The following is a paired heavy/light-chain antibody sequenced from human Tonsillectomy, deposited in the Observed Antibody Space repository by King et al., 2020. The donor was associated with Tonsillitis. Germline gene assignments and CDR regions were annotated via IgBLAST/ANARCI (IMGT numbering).Heavy chain of an antibody. D-gene: IGHD3-9*01. CDR2: IYHSGST. Sequence: QVQLQESGPGLVKPSETLSLTCTVSSGSINNFYWTWIRQPPGKGLQWIGYIYHSGSTNYSPSLKSRVTISLDTSKNQFALKLSSVTAADTAVYYCARGDYDILSGAWGGFDYWGQGILVTVSS. CDR3: ARGDYDILSGAWGGFDY. CDR1: SGSINNFY. V-gene: IGHV4-59*01. J-gene: IGHJ4*02.
Light chain of an antibody. V-gene: IGLV1-47*01. Sequence: QSVLTQPLSASGTPGQRVTISCSGGSFNIGNNHVYWYQQLPGTAPKVLIYRNKQRPSGVPDRISGSKSGTSASLAISGLRSEDEADYYCAAWDDSLSGWVFGGGTKLTVL. CDR2: RNK. J-gene: IGLJ3*02. CDR1: SFNIGNNH. CDR3: AAWDDSLSGWV.